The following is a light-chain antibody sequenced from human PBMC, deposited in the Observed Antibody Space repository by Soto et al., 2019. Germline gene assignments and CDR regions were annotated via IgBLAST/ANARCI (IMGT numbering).Light chain of an antibody. V-gene: IGKV1-39*01. J-gene: IGKJ1*01. CDR2: AAS. CDR1: QSISSY. Sequence: DIQMTQSPSTLSAALGDRFTITFGASQSISSYLNWYQQKPGKAPKLLIYAASSLQSGVPSRFSGSGSGTDFTLTTSSLQPEDFATYYCQQSYSTPLTLGQGTRVDI. CDR3: QQSYSTPLT.